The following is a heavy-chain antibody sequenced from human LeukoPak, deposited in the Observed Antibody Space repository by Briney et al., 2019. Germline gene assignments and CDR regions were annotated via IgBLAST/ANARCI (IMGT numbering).Heavy chain of an antibody. CDR2: IGGSGSST. Sequence: PGGSLRLSCAASGFPFRTYAMSWVRQAPGKGLEWVLSIGGSGSSTYYADSVKGRFTISRDNSKNTLYLQMNSLRAEDTAVYYCAKQGSGSYLDHWGQGTLVTVSS. V-gene: IGHV3-23*01. J-gene: IGHJ4*02. D-gene: IGHD1-26*01. CDR3: AKQGSGSYLDH. CDR1: GFPFRTYA.